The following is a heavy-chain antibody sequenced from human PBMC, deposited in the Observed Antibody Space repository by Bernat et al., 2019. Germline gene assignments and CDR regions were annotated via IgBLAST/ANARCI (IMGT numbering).Heavy chain of an antibody. Sequence: EVQLVESGGGLIQPGGSRRLSCAASDFSVSSNYMSWVRQAPGKGLEWVSIIYSDGRTYYADSVEGRFSISRDNSKNTLYLQMNSLRAEDTAVYYCARDVRVAVAATDYYYGMDVWGQGTTVTVSS. V-gene: IGHV3-53*01. CDR1: DFSVSSNY. CDR3: ARDVRVAVAATDYYYGMDV. J-gene: IGHJ6*02. CDR2: IYSDGRT. D-gene: IGHD6-19*01.